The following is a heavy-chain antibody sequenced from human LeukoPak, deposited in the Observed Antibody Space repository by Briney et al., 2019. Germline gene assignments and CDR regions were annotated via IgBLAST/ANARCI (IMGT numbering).Heavy chain of an antibody. Sequence: SQTLSLTCTVSGGSISSGGYYWGWIRQHPGNGLEWIGSIYYSGRHYYSLSLKSRVSILVDASKNQFSLRLSSVTAADTAVYYCARDLGGFDPWGQGALVTVSS. J-gene: IGHJ5*02. CDR2: IYYSGRH. CDR1: GGSISSGGYY. CDR3: ARDLGGFDP. V-gene: IGHV4-31*03.